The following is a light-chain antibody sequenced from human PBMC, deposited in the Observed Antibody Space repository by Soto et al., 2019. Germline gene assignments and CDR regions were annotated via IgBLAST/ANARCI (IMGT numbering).Light chain of an antibody. V-gene: IGKV1-16*01. J-gene: IGKJ4*01. CDR1: QSISTY. CDR3: QQYNSYPLT. CDR2: AAS. Sequence: DIQMTQSPSSLSASVGDRVTITCRASQSISTYLNWYQQKAGLAPKLLIYAASSLESGVPSRFSGSGSGTEFTLTISSLQPDDFATYYCQQYNSYPLTFGGGTKVDIK.